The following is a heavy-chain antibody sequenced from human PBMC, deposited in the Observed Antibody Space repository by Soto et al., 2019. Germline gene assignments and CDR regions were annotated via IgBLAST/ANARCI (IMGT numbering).Heavy chain of an antibody. CDR2: IFESGST. CDR1: GGSIKRSSHY. Sequence: SSETLSLTCSVSGGSIKRSSHYWGWVRQPPGKGLEWIGSIFESGSTSYNPSLKSRVTISVDTSKNQFSLKLRSVTAADTAVYYCARRRFSSGWLDAFDIWGQGTMVTVSS. J-gene: IGHJ3*02. CDR3: ARRRFSSGWLDAFDI. V-gene: IGHV4-39*01. D-gene: IGHD6-19*01.